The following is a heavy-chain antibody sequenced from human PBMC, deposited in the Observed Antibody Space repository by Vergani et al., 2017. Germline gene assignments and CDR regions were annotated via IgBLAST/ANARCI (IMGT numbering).Heavy chain of an antibody. D-gene: IGHD6-19*01. V-gene: IGHV3-64D*06. CDR2: ISSNGGST. CDR3: VKDREYSSGWLGVFDY. J-gene: IGHJ4*02. Sequence: EVQLVESGGGLVQPGGSLRLSCSASGFTFSSYAMHWVRQAPGKGLEYVSAISSNGGSTYYADSVKGRFTISRDNSKNTLYLQMSSLRAEDTAVYYCVKDREYSSGWLGVFDYWGQGTLVTVSS. CDR1: GFTFSSYA.